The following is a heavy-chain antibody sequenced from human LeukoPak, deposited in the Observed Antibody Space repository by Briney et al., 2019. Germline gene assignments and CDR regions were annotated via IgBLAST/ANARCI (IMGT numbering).Heavy chain of an antibody. CDR2: IYTSGST. V-gene: IGHV4-4*07. J-gene: IGHJ4*02. Sequence: SETLSLTCTVSGGSISGYYWSWIRQPAGKGLEWVGRIYTSGSTNYNPSLKSRVTISVDTSKNQFSLKLSSVTAADTAVYYCASSGGYQLFDYWGQGTLVTVSS. CDR3: ASSGGYQLFDY. D-gene: IGHD3-22*01. CDR1: GGSISGYY.